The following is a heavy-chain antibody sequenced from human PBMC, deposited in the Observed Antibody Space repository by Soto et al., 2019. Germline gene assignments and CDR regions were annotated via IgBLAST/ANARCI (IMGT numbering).Heavy chain of an antibody. CDR3: AKARRGDYSKPTFDY. V-gene: IGHV3-23*01. J-gene: IGHJ4*02. CDR2: ISGSGGST. D-gene: IGHD4-4*01. Sequence: LRLSCAASGFTFSSYAMSWVRQAPGKGLEWVSAISGSGGSTYYADSVKGRFTISRDNSKNTLYLQMNSLRAEDTAVYYCAKARRGDYSKPTFDYWGQGTLVTVSS. CDR1: GFTFSSYA.